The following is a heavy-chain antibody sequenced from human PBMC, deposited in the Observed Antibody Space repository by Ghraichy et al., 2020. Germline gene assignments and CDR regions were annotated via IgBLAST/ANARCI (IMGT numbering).Heavy chain of an antibody. V-gene: IGHV3-48*01. CDR2: ISITSTTI. J-gene: IGHJ4*02. CDR1: GFTFSTSS. Sequence: GGSLRLSCAASGFTFSTSSMNWVRQAPGKGLEWVSYISITSTTIYYADSVKGRFTISRDNAKNSLYLQMNSLRAEDMAVYYCATEIAAGGENYWGQGTLVTVSS. CDR3: ATEIAAGGENY. D-gene: IGHD6-13*01.